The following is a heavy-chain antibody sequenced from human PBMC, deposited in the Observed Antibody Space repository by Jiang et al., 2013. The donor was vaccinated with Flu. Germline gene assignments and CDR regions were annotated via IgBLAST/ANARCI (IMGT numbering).Heavy chain of an antibody. CDR1: GFTFSSYA. V-gene: IGHV3-23*01. J-gene: IGHJ4*02. D-gene: IGHD4-17*01. CDR3: AKVRTTMTTSFDS. CDR2: ISGTGGTT. Sequence: VQLLESGGGLVQPGGSLRLSCAASGFTFSSYAMNWVRQAPGKGLEWLSVISGTGGTTFYADSVKGRSTVSRDNSKNTLYLQVNSLRADDTAVYYCAKVRTTMTTSFDSWGQGTLVTVSS.